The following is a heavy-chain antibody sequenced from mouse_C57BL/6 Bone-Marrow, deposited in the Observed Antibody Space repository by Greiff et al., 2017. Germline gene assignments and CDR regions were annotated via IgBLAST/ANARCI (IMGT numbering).Heavy chain of an antibody. CDR1: GYSITSGYD. CDR3: ASGGDGYPYWYAMDY. D-gene: IGHD2-3*01. V-gene: IGHV3-1*01. CDR2: ISYSGST. J-gene: IGHJ4*01. Sequence: EVKLMESGPGMVKPSQSLSLTCTVTGYSITSGYDWHWIRHFPGNKLEWMGYISYSGSTNYNPSLKSRISITHDTSKNHFFLKLNSVTTEDTATYYCASGGDGYPYWYAMDYWGQGTSVTVSS.